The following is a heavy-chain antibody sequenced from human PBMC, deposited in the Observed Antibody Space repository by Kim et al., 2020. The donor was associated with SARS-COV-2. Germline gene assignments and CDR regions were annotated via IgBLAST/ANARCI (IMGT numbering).Heavy chain of an antibody. Sequence: YAGTVKTRFTISRDNAKNTLTLPMNRVRAEDTAVYYCARGRVLLWTEIYWGQGTLVTVSS. V-gene: IGHV3-30*01. J-gene: IGHJ4*02. D-gene: IGHD3-10*01. CDR3: ARGRVLLWTEIY.